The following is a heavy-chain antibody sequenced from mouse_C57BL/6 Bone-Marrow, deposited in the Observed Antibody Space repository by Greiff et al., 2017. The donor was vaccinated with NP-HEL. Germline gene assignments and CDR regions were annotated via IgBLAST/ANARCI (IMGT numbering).Heavy chain of an antibody. J-gene: IGHJ4*01. Sequence: EVNVVESGGGLVQSGRSLRLSCATSGFTFSDFYMEWVRQAPGKGLEWIAASRNKANDYTTEYSASVKGRFIVSRDTSQSILYLQMNALRAEDTAIYYCARDGMGTAGAMDYWGQGTSVTVSS. V-gene: IGHV7-1*01. CDR2: SRNKANDYTT. CDR1: GFTFSDFY. CDR3: ARDGMGTAGAMDY. D-gene: IGHD3-3*01.